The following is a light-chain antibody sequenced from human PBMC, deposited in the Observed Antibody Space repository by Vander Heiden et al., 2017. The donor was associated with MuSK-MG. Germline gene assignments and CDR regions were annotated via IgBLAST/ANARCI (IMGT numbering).Light chain of an antibody. V-gene: IGKV3-20*01. CDR2: GAS. CDR3: QQYGSSPRIT. J-gene: IGKJ5*01. CDR1: QSVSSSY. Sequence: EIVLTQSPGTLSLSPGERATLSGRASQSVSSSYLAWYQQKPGQAPRLLIYGASSRATGIPDRFSGSGSGTDFTLTISRLEPEDFAVYYCQQYGSSPRITFGQGTRLEIK.